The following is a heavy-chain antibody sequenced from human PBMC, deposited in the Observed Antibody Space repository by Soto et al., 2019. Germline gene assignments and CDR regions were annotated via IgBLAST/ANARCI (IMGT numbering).Heavy chain of an antibody. CDR2: IYYSGST. J-gene: IGHJ3*02. V-gene: IGHV4-39*01. Sequence: QLQLQESGPGLVKPSETLSLTCTVSGGSISSSSYYWGWIRQPPGKGLEWIGSIYYSGSTYYNPSLKSRVTISVDASKTQFSLKLSSVTAADTAVYYCAGTYYYDSSGYWSDAFDIWGQGTMVTVSS. CDR3: AGTYYYDSSGYWSDAFDI. CDR1: GGSISSSSYY. D-gene: IGHD3-22*01.